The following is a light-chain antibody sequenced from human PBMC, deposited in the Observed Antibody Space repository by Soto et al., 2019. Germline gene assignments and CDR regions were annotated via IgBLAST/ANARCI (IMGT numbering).Light chain of an antibody. Sequence: EIVMTQSPATLSVSPGERATLSCRASQSVSSNLAWYQQKPGQGPRLLIYGASTRATDIPGRFSGSGSGTEFTLTINSLQSEDFAVYYCQQYNDWPLTFGGGTKV. CDR2: GAS. CDR3: QQYNDWPLT. CDR1: QSVSSN. V-gene: IGKV3-15*01. J-gene: IGKJ4*01.